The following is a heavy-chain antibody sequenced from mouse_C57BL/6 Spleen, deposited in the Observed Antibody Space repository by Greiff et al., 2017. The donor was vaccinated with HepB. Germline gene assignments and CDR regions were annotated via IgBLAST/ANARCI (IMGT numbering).Heavy chain of an antibody. CDR3: TGRGWLVFDY. V-gene: IGHV6-3*01. Sequence: EVMLVESGGGLVQPGGSMKLSCVASGFTFSNYWMNWVRQSPEKGLEWVAQIRLKSDNYATHYAESVKGRFTISRDDSISSVYLQMNNLRAEDTGIYYCTGRGWLVFDYWGQGTTLTVSS. CDR1: GFTFSNYW. J-gene: IGHJ2*01. CDR2: IRLKSDNYAT. D-gene: IGHD1-1*02.